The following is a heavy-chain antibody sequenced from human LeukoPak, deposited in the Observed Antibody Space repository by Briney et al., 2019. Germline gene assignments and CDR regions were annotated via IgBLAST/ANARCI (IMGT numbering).Heavy chain of an antibody. V-gene: IGHV1-24*01. CDR1: GYTLSELS. Sequence: GASVKVSCKVSGYTLSELSMHWVRQAPGKGLEWMGGFDPEDGETIYAQKFQGRVTMTEDTSTDTAYMEVSSLRSEDTAVYYCATGYDFWSGYYLDTPGDYWGQGTLVGVSS. CDR2: FDPEDGET. J-gene: IGHJ4*02. CDR3: ATGYDFWSGYYLDTPGDY. D-gene: IGHD3-3*01.